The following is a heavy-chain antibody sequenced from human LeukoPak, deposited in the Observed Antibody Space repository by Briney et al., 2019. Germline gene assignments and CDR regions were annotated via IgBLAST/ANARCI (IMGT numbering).Heavy chain of an antibody. CDR1: GFTFSPYT. J-gene: IGHJ4*02. D-gene: IGHD3-22*01. V-gene: IGHV4-34*01. CDR3: ARHSGTMIVVVTPFDY. Sequence: PGGSLRLSCAASGFTFSPYTMHWFRQPPGKGLEWIGEINHSGSTNYNPSLKSRVTISVDTSKNQFSLKLSSVTAADTAVYYCARHSGTMIVVVTPFDYWGQGTLVTVSS. CDR2: INHSGST.